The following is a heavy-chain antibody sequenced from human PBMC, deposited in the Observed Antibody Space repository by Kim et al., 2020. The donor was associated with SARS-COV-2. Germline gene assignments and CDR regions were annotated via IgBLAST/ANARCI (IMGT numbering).Heavy chain of an antibody. Sequence: GGSLRLSCAASGFIVTNHYLTWVRQAPGKGLEWLSRIHNDGTTYYADSVRGRFTISRETSENTLYLQMNNLRAEDTAIYFCRRGHWGDTPSWGQGTRIT. CDR1: GFIVTNHY. CDR3: RRGHWGDTPS. V-gene: IGHV3-53*01. D-gene: IGHD7-27*01. J-gene: IGHJ5*02. CDR2: IHNDGTT.